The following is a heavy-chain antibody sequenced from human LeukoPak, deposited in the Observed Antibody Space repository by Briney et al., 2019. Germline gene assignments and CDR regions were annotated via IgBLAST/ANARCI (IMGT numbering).Heavy chain of an antibody. Sequence: PSETLSLTGAVYGGSFSGYYWSWIRQPPGKGLEWIGEINHSGSTNYNPSLKSRVTISVDTSKNQFSLKLSSVTAADTAVYYCARPTVVTGGDRDYWGQGTLVTVSS. CDR2: INHSGST. CDR3: ARPTVVTGGDRDY. CDR1: GGSFSGYY. J-gene: IGHJ4*02. V-gene: IGHV4-34*01. D-gene: IGHD4-23*01.